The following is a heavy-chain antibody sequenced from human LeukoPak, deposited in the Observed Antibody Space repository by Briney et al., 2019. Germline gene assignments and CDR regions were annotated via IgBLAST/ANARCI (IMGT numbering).Heavy chain of an antibody. V-gene: IGHV3-74*01. CDR1: GFTFSSFW. Sequence: GGSLRLSCAASGFTFSSFWMHWVRQSPGEALVWVSGINSDGSSPNYVDSVKGRFTISRDNAKNEFYLQMNSLRADDSAVYYCARGGYGAHMGWGQGILVSVSS. J-gene: IGHJ4*02. CDR3: ARGGYGAHMG. CDR2: INSDGSSP. D-gene: IGHD4-17*01.